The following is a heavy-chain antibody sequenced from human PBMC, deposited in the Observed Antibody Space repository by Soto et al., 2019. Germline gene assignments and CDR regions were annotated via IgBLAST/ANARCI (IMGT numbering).Heavy chain of an antibody. V-gene: IGHV1-46*01. J-gene: IGHJ4*02. CDR2: INPSGGST. CDR3: ASSRAAGYYYDSSGYYYSY. Sequence: ASVKVSCKASGYTFTSYYMHWVRQAPGQGXEWMGIINPSGGSTSYAQKFQGRVTMTRDTSTSTVYMELSSLRSEDTAVYYCASSRAAGYYYDSSGYYYSYWGQGTLVTVSS. D-gene: IGHD3-22*01. CDR1: GYTFTSYY.